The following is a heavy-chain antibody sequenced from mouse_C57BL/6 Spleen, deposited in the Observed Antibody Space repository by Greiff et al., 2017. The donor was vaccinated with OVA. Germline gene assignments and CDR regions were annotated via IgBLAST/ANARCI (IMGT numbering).Heavy chain of an antibody. CDR2: IDPSDSYT. CDR1: GYTFTSYW. V-gene: IGHV1-59*01. CDR3: ARREDDYDGGYYAMDY. J-gene: IGHJ4*01. Sequence: VQLQQPGAELVRPGTSVKLSCKASGYTFTSYWMHWVKQRSGQGLEWIGVIDPSDSYTNYNQKFKGKATLTVDTSSSTAYMQLSSLTSEDSAVYYCARREDDYDGGYYAMDYWGQGTSVTVSS. D-gene: IGHD2-4*01.